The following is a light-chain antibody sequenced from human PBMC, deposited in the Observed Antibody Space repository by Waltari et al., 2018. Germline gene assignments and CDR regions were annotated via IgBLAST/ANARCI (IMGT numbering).Light chain of an antibody. CDR3: CSYAGSRIHVL. Sequence: QSALTQPASVSGSPGQSITIPCTGTSSDFGGYHYVSWYQQYPGKAPKLLIYDVSKRPSGFSNRFSGSKSGNTASLTISGLQAEDEADYYCCSYAGSRIHVLFGGGTKLTVL. CDR1: SSDFGGYHY. CDR2: DVS. V-gene: IGLV2-23*02. J-gene: IGLJ2*01.